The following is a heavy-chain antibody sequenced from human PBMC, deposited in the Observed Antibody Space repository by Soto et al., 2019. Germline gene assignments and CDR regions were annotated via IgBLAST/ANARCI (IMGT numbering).Heavy chain of an antibody. J-gene: IGHJ4*02. Sequence: GGSLRLSCTASGFTFRRYWMHWVRQAPGKGLVWVSRINSDGSITCYADSVKGRFTISRDNAKNTLFLQMNSLRVEDTAVYYCTRDENTDMVTYSHWGQGTLVTVSS. CDR1: GFTFRRYW. CDR2: INSDGSIT. V-gene: IGHV3-74*01. CDR3: TRDENTDMVTYSH. D-gene: IGHD5-18*01.